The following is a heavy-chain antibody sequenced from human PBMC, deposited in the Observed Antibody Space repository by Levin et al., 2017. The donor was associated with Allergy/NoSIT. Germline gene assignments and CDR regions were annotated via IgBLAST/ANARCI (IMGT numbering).Heavy chain of an antibody. CDR2: INPNSGGT. CDR1: GYSFSDYY. D-gene: IGHD2-8*02. V-gene: IGHV1-2*02. CDR3: ARDKSYRDTGGSYDS. J-gene: IGHJ5*01. Sequence: PKASVKVSCKASGYSFSDYYIHWVRQAPGQGLEWMGRINPNSGGTNYAQTFQGRVTMTRDTSTCSAYMELSRLTSDDTAVYYCARDKSYRDTGGSYDSWGQGTLVTVPS.